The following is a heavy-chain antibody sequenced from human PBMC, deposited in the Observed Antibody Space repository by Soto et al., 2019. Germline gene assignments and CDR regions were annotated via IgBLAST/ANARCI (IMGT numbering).Heavy chain of an antibody. V-gene: IGHV3-23*01. CDR1: GITFSSYV. Sequence: EVQLLESGGGLVQPGGSLRVSCTASGITFSSYVMSWVRQAPGGGLEWVSAISGNGIDTYYADSVKGRFTISRDNSKNTLYRHINSLGVEDTAVYYCAKRRGEGYFDNCGQVTLVTVSS. CDR2: ISGNGIDT. D-gene: IGHD3-16*01. J-gene: IGHJ4*02. CDR3: AKRRGEGYFDN.